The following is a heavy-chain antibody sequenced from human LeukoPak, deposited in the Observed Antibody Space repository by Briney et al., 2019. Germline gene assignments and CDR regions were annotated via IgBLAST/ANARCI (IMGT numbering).Heavy chain of an antibody. CDR2: INHSGST. CDR1: GGSFSGYY. Sequence: PSETLSLTCAVYGGSFSGYYWSWIRQPPGKGLEWIGEINHSGSTNYNPSLKSRVTISVDTSKNQFSLKLSSVTAADTAVYYCAGIAARLYSSSWYRRYDYYYYYGMDVWGQGTTVTVSS. V-gene: IGHV4-34*01. J-gene: IGHJ6*02. D-gene: IGHD6-13*01. CDR3: AGIAARLYSSSWYRRYDYYYYYGMDV.